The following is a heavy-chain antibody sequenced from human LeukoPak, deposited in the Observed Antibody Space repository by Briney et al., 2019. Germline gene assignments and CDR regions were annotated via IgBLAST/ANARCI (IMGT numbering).Heavy chain of an antibody. J-gene: IGHJ4*02. Sequence: ASVKVSCKASGYTFTSYGISWVRQAPGQGLEWMGWISAYNGNTNYAQKLQGRVTMTTDTSTSTAYMELRSLRSDDTAVYYCARTVPDGYNDVDYFDYWGQGTLVTVSS. D-gene: IGHD5-24*01. V-gene: IGHV1-18*01. CDR2: ISAYNGNT. CDR1: GYTFTSYG. CDR3: ARTVPDGYNDVDYFDY.